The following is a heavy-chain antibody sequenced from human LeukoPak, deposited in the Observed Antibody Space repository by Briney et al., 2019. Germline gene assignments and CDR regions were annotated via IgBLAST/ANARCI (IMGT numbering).Heavy chain of an antibody. CDR3: AKDRGRDGYNEY. CDR1: GFTFSSYA. D-gene: IGHD5-24*01. J-gene: IGHJ4*02. V-gene: IGHV3-23*01. Sequence: GGSLRLSCAASGFTFSSYAMGWVRQAPGKGLEWVSAISGSGGSTYYADSVKGRFTISRDNSKNTLYLQMNSLRAEDPAVYYCAKDRGRDGYNEYWGQGTLVTVSS. CDR2: ISGSGGST.